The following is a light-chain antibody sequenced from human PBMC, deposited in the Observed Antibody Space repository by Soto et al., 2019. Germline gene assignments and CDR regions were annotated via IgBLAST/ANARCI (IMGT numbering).Light chain of an antibody. CDR2: KAS. Sequence: DIQMTQSPSTLSASVGDRVTTTCRASQSISSWLVWYQQKPGKAPKLLIYKASTLKSGVPSRFSGSGSGTEFTLTISSLQPDDFATYYCQHYNSYSEAFGQGTKVDIK. CDR1: QSISSW. CDR3: QHYNSYSEA. J-gene: IGKJ1*01. V-gene: IGKV1-5*03.